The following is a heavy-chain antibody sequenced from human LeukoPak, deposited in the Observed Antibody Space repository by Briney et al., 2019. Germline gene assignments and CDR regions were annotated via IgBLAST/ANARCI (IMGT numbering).Heavy chain of an antibody. Sequence: SETLSLTCTVSRGSISSGNYYWSWIRQPAGKGLEWIGRFHTRGSTNYNPSLKSRVIISVDTSKNQFSLKLSSVTAADTAVYYCARGYCSGGSCYSYYYYNYMDVWGKGTTVTVSS. CDR3: ARGYCSGGSCYSYYYYNYMDV. CDR1: RGSISSGNYY. J-gene: IGHJ6*03. V-gene: IGHV4-61*02. D-gene: IGHD2-15*01. CDR2: FHTRGST.